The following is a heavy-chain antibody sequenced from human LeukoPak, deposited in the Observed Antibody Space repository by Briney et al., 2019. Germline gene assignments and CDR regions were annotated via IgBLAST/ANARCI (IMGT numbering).Heavy chain of an antibody. CDR3: AEPPGVFGDYHYSMDV. D-gene: IGHD3-10*01. Sequence: GGSLRLSCAASGFPFNTYGMHWVRQAPGKGLEWVAVISYDGSNKYYADFVKGRFTISRDNSENTLYLQMNSLRAEDTAVYYCAEPPGVFGDYHYSMDVWGQGTTVTVSS. V-gene: IGHV3-30*18. CDR2: ISYDGSNK. CDR1: GFPFNTYG. J-gene: IGHJ6*02.